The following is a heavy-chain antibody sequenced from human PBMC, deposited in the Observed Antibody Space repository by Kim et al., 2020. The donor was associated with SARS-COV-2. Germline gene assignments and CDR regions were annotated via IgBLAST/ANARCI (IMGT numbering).Heavy chain of an antibody. V-gene: IGHV4-59*01. CDR2: IYYSGST. Sequence: SETLSLTCTVSGGSISSYYWSWIRQPPGKGLEWIGYIYYSGSTNYNPSLKSRVTISVDTSKNQFSLKLSSVTAADTAVYYCARVGYSYGLDYWGQGTLVTVSS. J-gene: IGHJ4*02. D-gene: IGHD5-18*01. CDR3: ARVGYSYGLDY. CDR1: GGSISSYY.